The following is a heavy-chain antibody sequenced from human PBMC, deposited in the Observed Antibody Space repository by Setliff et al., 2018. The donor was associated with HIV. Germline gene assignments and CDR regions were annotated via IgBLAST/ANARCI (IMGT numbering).Heavy chain of an antibody. J-gene: IGHJ4*02. Sequence: GESLKISCAASGFTFSNYAMSWVRQAPGKGLEWVSLITGSGSSTFYADSVKGRFSISRDNSKDTLYLQMNSLRAEDTAVYYCAKVVAGLDYWGPGTLVTVSS. D-gene: IGHD6-19*01. CDR1: GFTFSNYA. CDR2: ITGSGSST. V-gene: IGHV3-23*01. CDR3: AKVVAGLDY.